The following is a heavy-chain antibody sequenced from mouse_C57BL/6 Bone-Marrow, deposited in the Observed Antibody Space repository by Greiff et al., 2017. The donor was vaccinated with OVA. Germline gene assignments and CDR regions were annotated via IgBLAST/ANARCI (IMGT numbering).Heavy chain of an antibody. J-gene: IGHJ4*01. D-gene: IGHD1-1*01. V-gene: IGHV5-16*01. CDR1: GFTFSDYY. CDR3: ARDYGSSYYAMDY. Sequence: EVQVVESEGGLVQPGSSMKLSCTASGFTFSDYYMAWVRQVPEKGLEWVANINYDGSSTYYLDSLKSRFIISRDNAKNILYLQMSSLKSEDTATYYCARDYGSSYYAMDYWGQGTSVTVSS. CDR2: INYDGSST.